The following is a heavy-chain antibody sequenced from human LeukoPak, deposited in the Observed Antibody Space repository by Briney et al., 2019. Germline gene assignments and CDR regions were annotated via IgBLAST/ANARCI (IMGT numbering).Heavy chain of an antibody. Sequence: PSETLSLTCTVSGGSIDSSSYYWDWIRQPPGKGLEWLGNIYYSGTTFYTPSLKSRVTISADMSKNQFSLRLTSVAAADTAVYYCARQRADYFYHYMDVWGKGTTVIVSS. J-gene: IGHJ6*03. V-gene: IGHV4-39*01. CDR2: IYYSGTT. CDR3: ARQRADYFYHYMDV. CDR1: GGSIDSSSYY.